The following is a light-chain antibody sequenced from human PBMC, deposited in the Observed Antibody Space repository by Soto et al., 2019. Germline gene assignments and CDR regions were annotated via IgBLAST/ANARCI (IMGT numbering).Light chain of an antibody. CDR2: NTT. CDR1: SGSVSTSHY. J-gene: IGLJ3*02. CDR3: VLYMGSGIWV. V-gene: IGLV8-61*01. Sequence: QTVVTQEPSFSVSPGGTLTLTCGLRSGSVSTSHYPSWYHQTPGQAPRTLIYNTTGRSSGVPDRFSGSILGNKAALTITGARADDEGDYYCVLYMGSGIWVFGGGTKLTVL.